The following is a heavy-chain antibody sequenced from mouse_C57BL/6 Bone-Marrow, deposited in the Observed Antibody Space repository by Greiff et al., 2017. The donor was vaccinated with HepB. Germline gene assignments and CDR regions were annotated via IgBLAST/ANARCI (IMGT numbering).Heavy chain of an antibody. CDR3: ARRGLPPYYFDY. CDR2: IYPGSGST. Sequence: QVQLQQPGAELVKPGASVKMSCKASGYTFTSYWITWVKQRPGQGLEWIGDIYPGSGSTNYNEKFKSKATLTVDTSPSTAYMQLSSLTSEDSAVYNCARRGLPPYYFDYWGQGTTLTVSS. CDR1: GYTFTSYW. V-gene: IGHV1-55*01. D-gene: IGHD5-5*01. J-gene: IGHJ2*01.